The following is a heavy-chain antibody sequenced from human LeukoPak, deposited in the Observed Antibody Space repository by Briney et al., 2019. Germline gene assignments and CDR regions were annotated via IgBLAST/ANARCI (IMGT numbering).Heavy chain of an antibody. D-gene: IGHD1-1*01. V-gene: IGHV3-23*01. CDR3: AKSLLTTATGTGRAFDI. CDR2: ISAGADVI. Sequence: GGSLRLSCEAAGFSFRDYPMGWVRRASGKRLGWVSGISAGADVIFYADPVKGRFTISRDNSKITLYLQMNSLRAEDSAEYYCAKSLLTTATGTGRAFDIWGQGTMVTVSA. J-gene: IGHJ3*02. CDR1: GFSFRDYP.